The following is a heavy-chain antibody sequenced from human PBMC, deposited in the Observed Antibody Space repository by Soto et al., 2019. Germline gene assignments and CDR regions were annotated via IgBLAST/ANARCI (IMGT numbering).Heavy chain of an antibody. J-gene: IGHJ4*02. CDR2: ICPSGGST. D-gene: IGHD1-26*01. CDR3: ARELTILIGALDY. Sequence: ASVKVSCKTSGYTFTTYYMHCVRQAPAQGLEWLGVICPSGGSTHSAQKFQDRVTVTWDPPTSTVYMELSRLRSEDTAVYYCARELTILIGALDYWGQGTMVAV. CDR1: GYTFTTYY. V-gene: IGHV1-46*01.